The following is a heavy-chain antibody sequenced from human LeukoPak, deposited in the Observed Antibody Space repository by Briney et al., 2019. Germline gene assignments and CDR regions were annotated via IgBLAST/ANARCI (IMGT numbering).Heavy chain of an antibody. CDR1: GFTSSSYS. V-gene: IGHV3-30*03. CDR2: ISYDGSNK. J-gene: IGHJ6*02. Sequence: GGSLRISCAASGFTSSSYSMNWVRQAPGKGLEWVAVISYDGSNKYYADSVKGRFTISRDNSKNTLYLQMNSLRAEDTAVYYXXXXXXXXXXXXXXXXYYYYGMDVWGQGTTVTVSS. CDR3: XXXXXXXXXXXXXXXYYYYGMDV.